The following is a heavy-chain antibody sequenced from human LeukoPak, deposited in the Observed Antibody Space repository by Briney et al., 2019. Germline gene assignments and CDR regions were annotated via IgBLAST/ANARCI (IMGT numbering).Heavy chain of an antibody. J-gene: IGHJ6*02. D-gene: IGHD2-2*01. CDR2: INPNSGGT. CDR1: GYTFTGYY. V-gene: IGHV1-2*02. CDR3: ARSCSTTSCYLYGMDV. Sequence: ASVKVSCKASGYTFTGYYMHWVRQAPGQGLEWMGWINPNSGGTNYAQKLQDRVTMTTDTATSTAYMELRSLRSDDTAIYYCARSCSTTSCYLYGMDVWGQGTTVTVSS.